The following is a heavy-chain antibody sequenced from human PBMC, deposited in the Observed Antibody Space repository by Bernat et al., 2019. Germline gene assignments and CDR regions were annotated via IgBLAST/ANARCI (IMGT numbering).Heavy chain of an antibody. V-gene: IGHV1-3*01. CDR1: GYTFTSYA. CDR3: ARDGNAYGMDV. Sequence: QVQLVQSGAEVKKPGASVKASCKASGYTFTSYAMHWVRQAPGQRLEWMGWINAGNGNTQYSQKFQGRVTITRDTSASTAYMELSSLRSEDTAVYDCARDGNAYGMDVWGQGTTVTVSS. J-gene: IGHJ6*02. CDR2: INAGNGNT.